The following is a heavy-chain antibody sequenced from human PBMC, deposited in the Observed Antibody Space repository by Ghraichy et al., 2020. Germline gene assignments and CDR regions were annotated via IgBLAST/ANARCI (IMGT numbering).Heavy chain of an antibody. CDR3: ARGVSSNLGGMEFYYYMDV. J-gene: IGHJ6*03. D-gene: IGHD3-10*01. V-gene: IGHV3-33*01. CDR2: IWYDGSNK. CDR1: DFTFSSYA. Sequence: GGSLRLSCAASDFTFSSYAMHWVRQAPGKGLEWVAVIWYDGSNKNYADSVKGRFTISRDNSKKTLYLQMNSLRAEDTAVYHCARGVSSNLGGMEFYYYMDVWGRGTTVTVSS.